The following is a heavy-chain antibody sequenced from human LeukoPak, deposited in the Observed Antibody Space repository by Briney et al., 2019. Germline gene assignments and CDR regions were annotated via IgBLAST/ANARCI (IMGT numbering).Heavy chain of an antibody. J-gene: IGHJ4*02. CDR1: GFTFSSYA. CDR2: ISGSGGST. D-gene: IGHD3-10*01. V-gene: IGHV3-23*01. CDR3: ASADSGVYDY. Sequence: PGGSLRLSCAASGFTFSSYAMSWVRQAPGKGLEWVSGISGSGGSTYYADSVKGRFTISRDNSKNTLYLQMNSLRAEDTAVYYCASADSGVYDYWGQGTLVTVSS.